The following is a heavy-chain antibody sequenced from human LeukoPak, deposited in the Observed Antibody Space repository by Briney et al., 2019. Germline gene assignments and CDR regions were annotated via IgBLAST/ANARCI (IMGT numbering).Heavy chain of an antibody. CDR3: ARASGSSSWLNIDY. CDR1: GYTFTGYY. CDR2: INPNSGGT. V-gene: IGHV1-2*02. Sequence: HGASVKVSCKASGYTFTGYYMHWVRQAPGQGLEWTGWINPNSGGTNYAQKFQGRVTMTRDTSISTAYMELSRLRSDDTAVYYCARASGSSSWLNIDYWGQGTLVTVSS. D-gene: IGHD6-13*01. J-gene: IGHJ4*02.